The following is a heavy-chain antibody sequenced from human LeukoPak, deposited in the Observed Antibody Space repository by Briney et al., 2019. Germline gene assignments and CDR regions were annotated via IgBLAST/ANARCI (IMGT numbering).Heavy chain of an antibody. Sequence: SETLSLTCTVSGETVSSGGYYWSWIRQHPGKGLEWIGNIYYSGSTYYNPTLRSRVTISIDTSKNQFSLKMTSVTAADMAVYFCARGGIAARLMYGFQNWFDPWGQGTLDTVSS. D-gene: IGHD6-6*01. CDR1: GETVSSGGYY. J-gene: IGHJ5*02. V-gene: IGHV4-31*03. CDR2: IYYSGST. CDR3: ARGGIAARLMYGFQNWFDP.